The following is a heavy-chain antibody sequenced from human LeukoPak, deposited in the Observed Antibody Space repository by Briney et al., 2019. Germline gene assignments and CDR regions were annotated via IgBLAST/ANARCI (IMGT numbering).Heavy chain of an antibody. CDR3: VRDSYTNTWHFREEDY. V-gene: IGHV3-7*01. D-gene: IGHD2-2*02. CDR1: GFTFSRYW. J-gene: IGHJ4*02. Sequence: GGSLRLSCTASGFTFSRYWMTWVRQGPGKGLEWVANIRQDGSDKYYVDSVKGRFTISRDNAKNSLFLQMNSLRAEDTAVYYCVRDSYTNTWHFREEDYWGQGTLVTVSS. CDR2: IRQDGSDK.